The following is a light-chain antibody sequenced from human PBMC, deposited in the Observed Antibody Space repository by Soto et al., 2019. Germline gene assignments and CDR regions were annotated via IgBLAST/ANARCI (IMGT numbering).Light chain of an antibody. CDR3: QSYDSSPSGFYV. V-gene: IGLV1-40*01. CDR2: GNS. CDR1: SSNIGAGYD. J-gene: IGLJ1*01. Sequence: QSVLTQPPSVSGAPGQRVTISCTGSSSNIGAGYDVHWYQQLPGTAPKLLIYGNSNRPSGVPDRFSGSKSGTSASLAITGLQAEDEADYYCQSYDSSPSGFYVYGPGTKVAVL.